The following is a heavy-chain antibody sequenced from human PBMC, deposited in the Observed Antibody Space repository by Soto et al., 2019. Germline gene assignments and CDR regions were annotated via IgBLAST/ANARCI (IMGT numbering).Heavy chain of an antibody. CDR2: ISGSGEST. CDR1: GFIFNSYA. V-gene: IGHV3-23*01. D-gene: IGHD3-22*01. J-gene: IGHJ4*02. Sequence: GGSLRLSCAATGFIFNSYAMGWVRQAPGKGLEWVSIISGSGESTYYAASVKGRFTISRDNSKNALYLQMNSLRVDDTAVYYCAKNHPGYDSSGYYCYFDYWGQGTLVTVSS. CDR3: AKNHPGYDSSGYYCYFDY.